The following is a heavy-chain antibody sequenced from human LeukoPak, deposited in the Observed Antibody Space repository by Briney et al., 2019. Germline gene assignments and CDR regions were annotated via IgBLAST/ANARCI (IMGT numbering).Heavy chain of an antibody. CDR1: GGSISSYY. D-gene: IGHD3-9*01. J-gene: IGHJ4*02. CDR2: IYYSRSN. Sequence: SETRSLTCTVSGGSISSYYWSWIRQPPGKGLEWIGYIYYSRSNNYNPSLKSRVTISVDTSKNQFSLKLSSVTAADTAVYYCARVRYYDILTGYYGDGYFDYWGQGTLVTVSS. CDR3: ARVRYYDILTGYYGDGYFDY. V-gene: IGHV4-59*01.